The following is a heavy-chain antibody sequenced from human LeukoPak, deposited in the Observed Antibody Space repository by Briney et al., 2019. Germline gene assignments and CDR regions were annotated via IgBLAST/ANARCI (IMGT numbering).Heavy chain of an antibody. J-gene: IGHJ4*02. CDR3: ARQRGTNQPFDY. V-gene: IGHV4-59*08. Sequence: SETLSLTCTVSGGSISSYYWSWIRQPPGKGLEWIGYIYYSGTTNYNPSLKSRVTMSVDTSKNHFSLNLSSVTAADTAVYYCARQRGTNQPFDYWGQGTLVTVSS. CDR2: IYYSGTT. D-gene: IGHD4/OR15-4a*01. CDR1: GGSISSYY.